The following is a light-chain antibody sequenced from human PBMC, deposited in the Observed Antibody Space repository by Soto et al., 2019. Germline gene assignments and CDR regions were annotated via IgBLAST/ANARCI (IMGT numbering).Light chain of an antibody. Sequence: EIVMTQSPATLSVSPGERATLSCRASQSVSSKLAWFQQKPGQAPSLLIYGVSTRATGVPVRFSGSGSGTEFTLIVNSLQSEDFAVYYCQQHNNWPLTFGQGTKVDIK. CDR3: QQHNNWPLT. CDR2: GVS. J-gene: IGKJ2*01. CDR1: QSVSSK. V-gene: IGKV3-15*01.